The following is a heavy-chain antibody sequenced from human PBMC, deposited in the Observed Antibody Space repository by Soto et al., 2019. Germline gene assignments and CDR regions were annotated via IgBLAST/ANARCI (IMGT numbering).Heavy chain of an antibody. D-gene: IGHD5-12*01. Sequence: GESLKISCKGSGYSFTSYWIGWVRQMPGKGLEWMGIIYPGDSDTRYSPSFQGQVTISADKSISTAYLQWSSLKASDTAMYYCARVIVATRGGDHYFDYWGQGTLVTVSS. V-gene: IGHV5-51*01. J-gene: IGHJ4*02. CDR3: ARVIVATRGGDHYFDY. CDR2: IYPGDSDT. CDR1: GYSFTSYW.